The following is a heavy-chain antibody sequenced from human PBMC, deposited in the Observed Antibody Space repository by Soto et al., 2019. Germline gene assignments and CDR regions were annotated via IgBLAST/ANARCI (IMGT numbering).Heavy chain of an antibody. J-gene: IGHJ6*02. CDR3: ARDLDYYGSGSHYYYGMGV. Sequence: GASVKVSCKASGVTFSRYAFSWVRQAPGQGLEWMGGIVPIYGTRGFAQKFQGRLTITADEPTRTAYMELSSLRSEDTAVYYCARDLDYYGSGSHYYYGMGVWGQGTTVTVSS. CDR2: IVPIYGTR. V-gene: IGHV1-69*13. D-gene: IGHD3-10*01. CDR1: GVTFSRYA.